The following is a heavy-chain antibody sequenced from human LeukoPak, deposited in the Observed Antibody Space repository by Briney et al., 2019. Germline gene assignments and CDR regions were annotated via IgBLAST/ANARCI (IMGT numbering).Heavy chain of an antibody. CDR1: GCTFSSYA. CDR2: ISYDGSNK. D-gene: IGHD6-13*01. V-gene: IGHV3-30*04. Sequence: SCKASGCTFSSYAISWVRQAPGKGLEWVAVISYDGSNKYYADSVKGRFTISRDSSKNTLYLQMNSLRAEDTAVYYCARDRDSSSWSRGYFDYWGQGTLVTVSS. J-gene: IGHJ4*02. CDR3: ARDRDSSSWSRGYFDY.